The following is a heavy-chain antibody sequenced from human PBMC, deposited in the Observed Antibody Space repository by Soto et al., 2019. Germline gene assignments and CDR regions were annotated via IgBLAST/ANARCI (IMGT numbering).Heavy chain of an antibody. J-gene: IGHJ5*02. CDR2: IYYSGST. CDR1: GGSISSSSYY. CDR3: ARCHLTNDYYQTGGWFDP. D-gene: IGHD1-26*01. V-gene: IGHV4-39*01. Sequence: SETLSLTCTVSGGSISSSSYYWGWIRQPPGKGLEWIGSIYYSGSTYYNPSLKSRVTISVETSKNQFSLKLSSVTAADTAVYYCARCHLTNDYYQTGGWFDPWGQGTLVTVSS.